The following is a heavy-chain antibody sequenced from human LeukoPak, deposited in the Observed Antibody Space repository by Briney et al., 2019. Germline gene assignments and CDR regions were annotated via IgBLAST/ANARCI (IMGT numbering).Heavy chain of an antibody. CDR1: GGTFSSYA. CDR2: MNPNSGNT. D-gene: IGHD3-10*01. Sequence: ASVKVSCKASGGTFSSYAISWVRQAPGQGLEWMGWMNPNSGNTGYAQKFQGRVTITRNTSISTAYMELSSLRSEDTAVYYCARDQTATRKTAHGSGSYPEDYWGQGTLVTVSS. J-gene: IGHJ4*02. CDR3: ARDQTATRKTAHGSGSYPEDY. V-gene: IGHV1-8*03.